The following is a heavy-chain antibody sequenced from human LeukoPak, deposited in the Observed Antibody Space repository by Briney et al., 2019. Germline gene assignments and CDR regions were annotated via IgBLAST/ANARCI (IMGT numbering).Heavy chain of an antibody. J-gene: IGHJ4*02. CDR1: GGSISSYY. D-gene: IGHD6-6*01. CDR2: IYYSGST. V-gene: IGHV4-59*01. Sequence: SETLSLTCTVSGGSISSYYWSWIRQPPGKGLEWIGYIYYSGSTNYNPSLKSRVTISADTSKNQFSLKLSSVTAADTAVYYCARHNFARPFDYWGQGTLVTVSS. CDR3: ARHNFARPFDY.